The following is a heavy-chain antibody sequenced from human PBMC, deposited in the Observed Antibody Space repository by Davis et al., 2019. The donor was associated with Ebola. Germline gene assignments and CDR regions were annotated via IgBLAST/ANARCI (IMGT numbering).Heavy chain of an antibody. CDR3: AREPRGIAVAGTYYYYYGMDV. D-gene: IGHD6-19*01. CDR2: INSDGSST. Sequence: GESLKISCAASGFTFSSYWMHWVRQAPGKGLVWVSRINSDGSSTSYADSVKGRFTISRDNAKNTLYLQMNSLRAEDTAVYYCAREPRGIAVAGTYYYYYGMDVWGQGTTVTVSS. J-gene: IGHJ6*02. CDR1: GFTFSSYW. V-gene: IGHV3-74*01.